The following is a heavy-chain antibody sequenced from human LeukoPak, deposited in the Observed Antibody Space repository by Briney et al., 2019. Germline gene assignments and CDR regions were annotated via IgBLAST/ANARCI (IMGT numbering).Heavy chain of an antibody. D-gene: IGHD5-18*01. J-gene: IGHJ6*03. Sequence: ASVKVSCKASGYTFTGYYMHWVRQAPGQGLEWMGWINPNSGGTNYAQKFQGRVTMTRDTSISTAYMELSRLRSDDTAVYYCAREMTADRHCYYMDVWGKGTTVTVSS. V-gene: IGHV1-2*02. CDR3: AREMTADRHCYYMDV. CDR1: GYTFTGYY. CDR2: INPNSGGT.